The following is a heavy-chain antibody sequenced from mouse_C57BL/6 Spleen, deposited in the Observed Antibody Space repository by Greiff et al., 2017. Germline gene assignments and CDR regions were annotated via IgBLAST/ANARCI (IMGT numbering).Heavy chain of an antibody. Sequence: QVQLQQPGAELVKPGASVKLSCKASGYTFTSYWMHWVKQRPGQGLEWIGMIHPNSGSTNYNEKFKSKATMTVDKSSSTSYMQRSSLASDDSAVYYCAREKYCGSSPFDYWGQGTTLTVSS. V-gene: IGHV1-64*01. CDR3: AREKYCGSSPFDY. D-gene: IGHD1-1*01. CDR1: GYTFTSYW. CDR2: IHPNSGST. J-gene: IGHJ2*01.